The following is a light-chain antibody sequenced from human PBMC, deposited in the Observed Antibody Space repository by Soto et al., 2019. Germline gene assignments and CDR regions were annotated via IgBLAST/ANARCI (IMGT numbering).Light chain of an antibody. CDR2: EVS. CDR1: SSDIGSNNY. CDR3: SSYTTTPRL. V-gene: IGLV2-14*01. Sequence: QSALTQPASVSGSPGQSITISCTGTSSDIGSNNYVSWFQQRPGKAPTLIIYEVSNRTSGVSTHFSGSKSGNTASLTISGLLPEDEAEYYCSSYTTTPRLFGGGTKLTVL. J-gene: IGLJ3*02.